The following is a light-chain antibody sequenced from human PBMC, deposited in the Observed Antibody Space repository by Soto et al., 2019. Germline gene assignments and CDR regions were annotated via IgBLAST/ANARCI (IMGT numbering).Light chain of an antibody. CDR3: QQYHDYWT. CDR1: QSLNIW. V-gene: IGKV1-5*03. J-gene: IGKJ1*01. CDR2: QAS. Sequence: DIQMTQSPSTLSASVGGRVTITCRARQSLNIWLGWDQQKPGRXPXXLIYQASTLASGVPSRFSGSGSGSEFTLTIRSLQPDDFATYYCQQYHDYWTFGQGTKVDMK.